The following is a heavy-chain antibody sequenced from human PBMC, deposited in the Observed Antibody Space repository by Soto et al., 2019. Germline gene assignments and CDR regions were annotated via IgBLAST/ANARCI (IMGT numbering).Heavy chain of an antibody. CDR1: GFTFSSYG. Sequence: QVQLVESGGGVVQPGRSLRLSCAASGFTFSSYGMHWVRQAPDKGLEWVAVIWYDGSNKYYADSVKGRFTISRDNSKNTLYLQMNSLRAEDTAVYYCARDSLSGDLGYWGQGTLVTVSS. J-gene: IGHJ4*02. CDR3: ARDSLSGDLGY. V-gene: IGHV3-33*01. CDR2: IWYDGSNK. D-gene: IGHD7-27*01.